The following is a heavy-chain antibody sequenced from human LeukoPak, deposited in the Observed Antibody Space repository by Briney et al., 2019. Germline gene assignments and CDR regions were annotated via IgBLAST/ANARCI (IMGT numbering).Heavy chain of an antibody. Sequence: SETLSLTCAVYGGSFSGYYWNWIRQPPGKGLEWIGEINHSGSTNYNPSLKSRVTISVDTSKNQFSLKLSSVTAADTAVYYCARDRLGGYSYVYWGQGSLVTVSS. CDR3: ARDRLGGYSYVY. D-gene: IGHD5-12*01. J-gene: IGHJ4*02. V-gene: IGHV4-34*01. CDR2: INHSGST. CDR1: GGSFSGYY.